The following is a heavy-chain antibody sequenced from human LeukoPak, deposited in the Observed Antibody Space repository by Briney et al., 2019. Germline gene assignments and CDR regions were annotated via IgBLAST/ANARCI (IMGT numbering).Heavy chain of an antibody. Sequence: ASVKVSCKASGYTFTGYYMHWVRQAPGQGLEWMGWINPNSGGTNYAQKFQGRVTMTRDTSISTAYMELSRLRSDDTAVYYCARNYYYSYYMDVWGKGTTVTVSS. CDR2: INPNSGGT. CDR3: ARNYYYSYYMDV. CDR1: GYTFTGYY. J-gene: IGHJ6*03. V-gene: IGHV1-2*02.